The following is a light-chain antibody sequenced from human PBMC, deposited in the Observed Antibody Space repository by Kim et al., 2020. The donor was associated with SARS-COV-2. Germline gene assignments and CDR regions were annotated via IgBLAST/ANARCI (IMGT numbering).Light chain of an antibody. J-gene: IGKJ4*01. Sequence: APGEGATRSCRASQSVSSTYLAWYQKKSGQAPRLLIYGTSNRATGIPDRFSGSGSGTDFTLTISRLEPEDFAVYYCQQYGTSPRTFGGGTKVDIK. V-gene: IGKV3-20*01. CDR3: QQYGTSPRT. CDR2: GTS. CDR1: QSVSSTY.